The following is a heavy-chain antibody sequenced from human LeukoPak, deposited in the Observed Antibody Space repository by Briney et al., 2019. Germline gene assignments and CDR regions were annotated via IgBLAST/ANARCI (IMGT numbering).Heavy chain of an antibody. D-gene: IGHD1-26*01. J-gene: IGHJ4*02. CDR2: ISGRHGTT. V-gene: IGHV3-23*01. CDR1: GFTFSSYG. Sequence: PGGSLRLSCAASGFTFSSYGMSWVRQAPGKGLEWVSGISGRHGTTYYTDSVKGRFTISRDNSKNTLYLQMNSLRAEDTAVYYCAKDREGSGSGGFDYWGQGTLVTVSS. CDR3: AKDREGSGSGGFDY.